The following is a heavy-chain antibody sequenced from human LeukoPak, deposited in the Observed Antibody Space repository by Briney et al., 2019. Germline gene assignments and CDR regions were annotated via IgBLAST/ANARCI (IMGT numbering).Heavy chain of an antibody. CDR2: IYYSGST. J-gene: IGHJ4*02. CDR1: GGSISSSSYY. CDR3: ARIESEFDY. V-gene: IGHV4-39*01. Sequence: SETLSLTCTVSGGSISSSSYYWGWIRQPPGKGLEWIGNIYYSGSTYYNPSLKSRVTISVDTSKNQYSLKLTSVTAADTAVFYCARIESEFDYWGQGTLVTVSS. D-gene: IGHD3-3*01.